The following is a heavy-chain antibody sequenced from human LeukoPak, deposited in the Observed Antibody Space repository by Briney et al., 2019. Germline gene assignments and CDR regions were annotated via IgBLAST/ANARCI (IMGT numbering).Heavy chain of an antibody. D-gene: IGHD6-13*01. CDR3: ARDPYSSSWPGYKGFDP. CDR2: ISAYNGNT. J-gene: IGHJ5*02. V-gene: IGHV1-18*01. Sequence: GASVKVSCKASGYTFTSYGISWVRQAPGQGLEWMGWISAYNGNTNYAQKLQGRVTMTTDTSTSTAYMELRSLRSDDTAVYYCARDPYSSSWPGYKGFDPWGQGTLVTVSS. CDR1: GYTFTSYG.